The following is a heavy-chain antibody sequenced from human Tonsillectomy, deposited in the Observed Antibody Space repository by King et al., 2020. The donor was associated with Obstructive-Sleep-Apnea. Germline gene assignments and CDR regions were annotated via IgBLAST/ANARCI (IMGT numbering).Heavy chain of an antibody. CDR2: ISSDGSNK. CDR1: GFTFSAYT. CDR3: AREDGAVGAPKVYFDY. J-gene: IGHJ4*02. V-gene: IGHV3-30-3*01. D-gene: IGHD1-26*01. Sequence: VQLVESGGGVVQPGGSLRLSCSASGFTFSAYTFHWVRQAPGKGLEWVALISSDGSNKHCADSVKGRFTISRDNSKNTLYLQMNSLRPEETAVYYCAREDGAVGAPKVYFDYWGQGTLVTVSA.